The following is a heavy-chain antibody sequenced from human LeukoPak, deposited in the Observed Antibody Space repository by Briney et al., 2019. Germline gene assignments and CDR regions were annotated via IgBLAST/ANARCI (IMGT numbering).Heavy chain of an antibody. V-gene: IGHV3-48*03. J-gene: IGHJ6*02. CDR3: ARVGYSYGYYYYGMDV. CDR1: GFTFSSFE. D-gene: IGHD5-18*01. Sequence: PGGSLRLSCAASGFTFSSFEMSWVRQAPGKGLEWVSYISSSGSTINYANSVKGRFTISRDNAKNSLYLQMGSLRGEDTAVYYCARVGYSYGYYYYGMDVWGQGTTVTVSS. CDR2: ISSSGSTI.